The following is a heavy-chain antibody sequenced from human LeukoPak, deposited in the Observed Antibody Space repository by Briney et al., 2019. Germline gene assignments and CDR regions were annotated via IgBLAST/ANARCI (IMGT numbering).Heavy chain of an antibody. Sequence: GGSLRLFCAASGFTFSSYSMAWVRQAPGKGLVWVSYISIRSSTTYYADSVKGRFTISRDNAKNSLYVQMNSLRAEDTAVYYCAREGRKSRGVDIVRKKETGYYYMDDWGKGTTVTVSS. D-gene: IGHD2-15*01. J-gene: IGHJ6*03. CDR3: AREGRKSRGVDIVRKKETGYYYMDD. V-gene: IGHV3-48*01. CDR1: GFTFSSYS. CDR2: ISIRSSTT.